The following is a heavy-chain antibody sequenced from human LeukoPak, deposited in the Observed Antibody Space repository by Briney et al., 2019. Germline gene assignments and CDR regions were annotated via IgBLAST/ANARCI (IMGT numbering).Heavy chain of an antibody. V-gene: IGHV4-59*01. D-gene: IGHD2/OR15-2a*01. CDR2: IYDSGST. CDR1: GGSISSYY. CDR3: ATSLSNYYNYYMDV. Sequence: SETLSLTCTVSGGSISSYYWNWIRQPPGKGLEWIGYIYDSGSTNYNPSLKGRVTISVDTSKNQFSLKLSSVTAADTAVYYCATSLSNYYNYYMDVWGKGTTVTVSS. J-gene: IGHJ6*03.